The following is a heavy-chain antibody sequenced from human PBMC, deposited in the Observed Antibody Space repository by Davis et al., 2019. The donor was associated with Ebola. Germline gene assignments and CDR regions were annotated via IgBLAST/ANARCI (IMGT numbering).Heavy chain of an antibody. CDR3: ARQGAPYSAPAN. D-gene: IGHD1-26*01. CDR1: GISFSTSG. V-gene: IGHV3-33*01. J-gene: IGHJ4*02. Sequence: GGSLRLSCAASGISFSTSGMHWVRQAPGKGLEWVAMIWSDGSKKYFGDSVKGRFTISRDNSKNTVDLQMNSLRAEDTALYYCARQGAPYSAPANWGQGTLVTVSS. CDR2: IWSDGSKK.